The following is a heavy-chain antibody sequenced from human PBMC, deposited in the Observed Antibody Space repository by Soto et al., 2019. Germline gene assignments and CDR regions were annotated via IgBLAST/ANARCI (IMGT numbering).Heavy chain of an antibody. CDR2: IKQDGTEK. D-gene: IGHD5-18*01. Sequence: GGSLRLSCAASGFTFSRYWMNWVRQAPGKGLEWVANIKQDGTEKNYVDSVKGRFTISRDNARNSLYLQMDSLRAEDTAVYFCAGGDTPMITGMDSFDIWGQGTMVTVSS. CDR1: GFTFSRYW. V-gene: IGHV3-7*01. J-gene: IGHJ3*02. CDR3: AGGDTPMITGMDSFDI.